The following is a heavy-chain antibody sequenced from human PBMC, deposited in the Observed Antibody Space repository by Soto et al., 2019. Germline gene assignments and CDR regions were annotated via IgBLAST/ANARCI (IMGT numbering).Heavy chain of an antibody. Sequence: QVQLQESGPGLVKPSETLSLTCTVSGGSISSYYWSWIRQPPGKGLEWIGYIYYSGSTNYNPSLMILLTISVDPSKPPFSLKLSSVTAADTAVYYCARGSRERSGNCFDPWGQGTLVTVSS. J-gene: IGHJ5*02. D-gene: IGHD1-26*01. CDR1: GGSISSYY. CDR2: IYYSGST. CDR3: ARGSRERSGNCFDP. V-gene: IGHV4-59*08.